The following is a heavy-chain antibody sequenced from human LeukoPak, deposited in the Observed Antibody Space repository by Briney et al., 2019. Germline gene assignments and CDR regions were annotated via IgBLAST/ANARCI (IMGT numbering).Heavy chain of an antibody. J-gene: IGHJ4*02. Sequence: PGGSLRLSCAASGFTFSSYAMHWVRQAPGKGLEWVAVISYDGSNKYYADSVKGRFTISRDNSKNTLYLQMNSLTDEDTAVYYCTRGRGARPYFDYWGQGTLVTVSS. CDR3: TRGRGARPYFDY. CDR1: GFTFSSYA. CDR2: ISYDGSNK. V-gene: IGHV3-30*04.